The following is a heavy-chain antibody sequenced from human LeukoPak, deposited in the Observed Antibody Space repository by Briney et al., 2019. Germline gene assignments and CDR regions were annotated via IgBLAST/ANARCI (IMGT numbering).Heavy chain of an antibody. CDR1: GGSISSHY. CDR3: ARGHFYYAPGAPGACYNRDV. Sequence: SETLSLTCTVSGGSISSHYWAWIRQPPGKGLEWIGYIFHSGSADYSPSLKTRVTISVDKSKGQFSLKLSSVTAADTAVYYCARGHFYYAPGAPGACYNRDVGATGPT. CDR2: IFHSGSA. J-gene: IGHJ6*03. D-gene: IGHD3-10*01. V-gene: IGHV4-59*11.